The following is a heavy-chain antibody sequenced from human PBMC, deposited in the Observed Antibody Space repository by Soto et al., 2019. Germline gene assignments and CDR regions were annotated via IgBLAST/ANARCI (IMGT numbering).Heavy chain of an antibody. V-gene: IGHV1-69*12. D-gene: IGHD3-22*01. CDR1: GGTFSSYA. Sequence: QVQLVQSGAEVKKPGSSVKVSCKASGGTFSSYAISWVRQAPGQGLEWMGGIIPIFGTANYAQKFQGRVTITADESTSTAYMELSSLRSEDTAVYYCARRPHSSGSSLVWFDPWGQGTLVTVSS. CDR3: ARRPHSSGSSLVWFDP. CDR2: IIPIFGTA. J-gene: IGHJ5*02.